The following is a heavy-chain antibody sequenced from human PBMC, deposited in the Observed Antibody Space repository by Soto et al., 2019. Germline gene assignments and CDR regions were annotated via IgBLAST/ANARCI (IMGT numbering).Heavy chain of an antibody. D-gene: IGHD6-19*01. CDR2: TYYRSKWYN. J-gene: IGHJ4*02. CDR1: GDSVSSNSAA. CDR3: ARDRKDSSGWYDTYFDY. Sequence: PSQTLSLTCAIAGDSVSSNSAAWNWIRQSPSRGLEWLGRTYYRSKWYNDYAVSVKSRITINPDTSKNQFSLQLNSVTPEDTAVYYYARDRKDSSGWYDTYFDYWGQGTLVTVSS. V-gene: IGHV6-1*01.